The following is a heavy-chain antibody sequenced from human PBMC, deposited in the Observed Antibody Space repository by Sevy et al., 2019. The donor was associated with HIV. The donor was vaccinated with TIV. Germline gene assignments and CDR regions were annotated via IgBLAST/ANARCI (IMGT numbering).Heavy chain of an antibody. CDR2: ISYDGSNK. J-gene: IGHJ6*02. V-gene: IGHV3-30-3*01. Sequence: GGSLRLSCAASGFTFSSYAMHWVRQAPGKGLEWVAVISYDGSNKYYADSVKGRFTISRDNSKNTLYLQMNSLRAEDTAVYYCARDLGYYYGMDVWGQRTTVTVSS. CDR3: ARDLGYYYGMDV. CDR1: GFTFSSYA.